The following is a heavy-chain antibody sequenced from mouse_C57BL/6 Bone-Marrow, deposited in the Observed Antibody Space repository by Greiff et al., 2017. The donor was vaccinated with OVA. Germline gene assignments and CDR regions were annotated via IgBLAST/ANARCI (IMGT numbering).Heavy chain of an antibody. CDR2: INPSNGGT. J-gene: IGHJ2*01. CDR3: ARKGNLNCYFDY. D-gene: IGHD1-3*01. V-gene: IGHV1-53*01. CDR1: GYTFTSYW. Sequence: QVQLQQPGTELVKPGASVKLSCKASGYTFTSYWMHWVKQRPGQGLEWIGNINPSNGGTNYNEKFKSKATLTVDKSSSTAYMQHSSLTSEDSAVYYCARKGNLNCYFDYWGQGTTLTVSS.